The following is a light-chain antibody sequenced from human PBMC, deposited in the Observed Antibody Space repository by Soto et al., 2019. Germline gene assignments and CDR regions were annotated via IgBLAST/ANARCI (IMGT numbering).Light chain of an antibody. V-gene: IGKV1-33*01. J-gene: IGKJ4*01. CDR2: DAS. Sequence: DLQMTQSPSSLSASVGDRVTITCQASQDISNYLNWYQQKPGKAPKLLIYDASNLETGVPSRFSGSGSGTDFTFTISSLQPEDIATHYCQQYDNLPRKLTFGGGTKVEIK. CDR3: QQYDNLPRKLT. CDR1: QDISNY.